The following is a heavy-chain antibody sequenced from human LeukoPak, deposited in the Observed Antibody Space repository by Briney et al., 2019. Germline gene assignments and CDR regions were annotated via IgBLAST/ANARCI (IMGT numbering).Heavy chain of an antibody. CDR2: INSDGSST. CDR3: ASLEAPLLFGEYRARGFYYGMDV. Sequence: GGTLSLSCAASGFTFSSYWMHWIRQAPGKGLVWVSRINSDGSSTSYADSVKGRFTISRDNAKNTLYLQMNSLRAEDTAVYYCASLEAPLLFGEYRARGFYYGMDVWGKGTTVSVFS. J-gene: IGHJ6*04. D-gene: IGHD3-10*02. V-gene: IGHV3-74*01. CDR1: GFTFSSYW.